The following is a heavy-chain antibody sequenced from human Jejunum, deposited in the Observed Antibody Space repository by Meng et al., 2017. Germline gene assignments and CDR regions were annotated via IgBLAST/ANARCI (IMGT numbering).Heavy chain of an antibody. CDR3: TRAGSYRHDY. J-gene: IGHJ4*02. CDR1: GFSFSSYW. Sequence: EVQLLESGGGLVQPGGSLRLSCAASGFSFSSYWMHWVRQAPGKGLVWVSRINTDGSTTNYADSVMGRFTISRDNAKNTLYLQMNSLSVEDTAVYYCTRAGSYRHDYWGQGTLVTVSS. V-gene: IGHV3-74*02. D-gene: IGHD3-10*01. CDR2: INTDGSTT.